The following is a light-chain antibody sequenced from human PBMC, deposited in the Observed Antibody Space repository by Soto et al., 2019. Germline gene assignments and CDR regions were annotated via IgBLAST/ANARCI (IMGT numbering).Light chain of an antibody. CDR3: QQRVHWLT. V-gene: IGKV3-11*01. J-gene: IGKJ4*01. CDR2: DVS. CDR1: QSVSAY. Sequence: EVVLTQSPASLSLSPGERATLSCRASQSVSAYLAWYQQKGGQAPRLLIYDVSNRAPGIPARFTGSGSGTDFTLTISSLEPEDSAVYYCQQRVHWLTFGGGTKVEIK.